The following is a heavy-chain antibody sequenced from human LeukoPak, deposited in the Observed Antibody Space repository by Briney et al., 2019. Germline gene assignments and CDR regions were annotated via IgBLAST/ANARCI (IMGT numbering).Heavy chain of an antibody. CDR1: GFTFDDYA. CDR2: ISWNSGSI. Sequence: GRSLRLSCAASGFTFDDYAMHWVRQAPGKGLEWVSGISWNSGSIGYADSVKGRFTISRDNAKNSLYLQMNSLRAEDTALYYCARGVDNWGQGTLVTVSS. V-gene: IGHV3-9*01. CDR3: ARGVDN. J-gene: IGHJ4*02.